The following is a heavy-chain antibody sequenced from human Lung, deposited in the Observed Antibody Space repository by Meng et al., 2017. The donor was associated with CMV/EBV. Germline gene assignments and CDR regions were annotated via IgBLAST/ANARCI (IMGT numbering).Heavy chain of an antibody. CDR2: IGATAGGT. CDR3: AKYSAVGERLYYFDY. D-gene: IGHD2-21*01. V-gene: IGHV3-23*01. CDR1: GLTFSSYG. Sequence: GGSLRLSXAASGLTFSSYGMSWVRQAPGKGLEWVSSIGATAGGTYYADSVKGRFTISRDNAKNTLYLQMNSLRAEDTAVYYCAKYSAVGERLYYFDYWGKGTLVTVSS. J-gene: IGHJ4*02.